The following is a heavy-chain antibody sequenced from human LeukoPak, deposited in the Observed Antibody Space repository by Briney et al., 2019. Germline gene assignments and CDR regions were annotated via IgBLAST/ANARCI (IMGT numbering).Heavy chain of an antibody. J-gene: IGHJ4*02. V-gene: IGHV1-2*02. CDR2: INPHSAGT. CDR1: GYIFTTYS. D-gene: IGHD6-19*01. CDR3: AREDSGWYVDY. Sequence: ASVKVSCKASGYIFTTYSIHWVRQAPGQGLEWMGWINPHSAGTNYAQKFEGRVTMTRDTSISTAYMELSRLTSDDTALYYCAREDSGWYVDYWGQGTLVTVSS.